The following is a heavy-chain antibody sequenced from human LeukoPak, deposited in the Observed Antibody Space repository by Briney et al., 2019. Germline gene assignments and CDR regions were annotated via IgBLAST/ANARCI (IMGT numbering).Heavy chain of an antibody. J-gene: IGHJ4*02. Sequence: GGSLRLSCAASGFIFSSYSMNWVRQAPGKGLEWVSFISTSSSYIYYADSVKGRFTISRDNAKNSLYLQMNSLRAEDTAVYYCAKDRGYNILTGYSKGHYFDYWGQGTLVTVSS. CDR2: ISTSSSYI. D-gene: IGHD3-9*01. V-gene: IGHV3-21*01. CDR3: AKDRGYNILTGYSKGHYFDY. CDR1: GFIFSSYS.